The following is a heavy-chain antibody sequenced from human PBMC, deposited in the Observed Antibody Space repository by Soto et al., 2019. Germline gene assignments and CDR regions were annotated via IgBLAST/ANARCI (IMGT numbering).Heavy chain of an antibody. CDR3: ARESGYSSSWYTYAGVDYYYGMDV. CDR1: GYTFTSYG. D-gene: IGHD6-13*01. J-gene: IGHJ6*02. V-gene: IGHV1-18*01. Sequence: QVQLVQSGAEVKKPGASVKVSCKASGYTFTSYGISWVRQAPGQGLEWMGWISAYNGNTNYAQKLQGRVTMTTDTSTSTAYMELRSLRSDDTAVYCCARESGYSSSWYTYAGVDYYYGMDVWGQGTTVTVSS. CDR2: ISAYNGNT.